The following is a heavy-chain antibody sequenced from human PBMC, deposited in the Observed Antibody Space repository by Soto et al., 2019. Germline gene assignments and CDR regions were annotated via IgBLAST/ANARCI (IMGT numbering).Heavy chain of an antibody. CDR1: GFPFTTYG. J-gene: IGHJ4*02. CDR3: VGGQYYFDY. Sequence: QVQLVESGGGVVQPGRSLRLSCAASGFPFTTYGMHWVREGPGKGLEWVAVISYDGSNKYYAHSVKGRFTISRDNSKNMLYLQMNSLRPEDTALYYCVGGQYYFDYRGQGTLVTVSS. V-gene: IGHV3-30*03. D-gene: IGHD3-10*01. CDR2: ISYDGSNK.